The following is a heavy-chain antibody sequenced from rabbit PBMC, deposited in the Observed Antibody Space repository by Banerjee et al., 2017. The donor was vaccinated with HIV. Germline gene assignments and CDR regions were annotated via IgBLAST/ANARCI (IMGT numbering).Heavy chain of an antibody. Sequence: QEQLVESGGGLVTLGGSLKLSCKASGIDFSSYGISWVRQAPGKGLEWIAYIYPNYGTTDYASWVNGRFTISLDNAQNTVFLQMTSLTASDTATYFCARVSYAAYAGYHLWGPGTLVTVS. J-gene: IGHJ4*01. CDR2: IYPNYGTT. CDR1: GIDFSSYG. D-gene: IGHD4-2*01. CDR3: ARVSYAAYAGYHL. V-gene: IGHV1S47*01.